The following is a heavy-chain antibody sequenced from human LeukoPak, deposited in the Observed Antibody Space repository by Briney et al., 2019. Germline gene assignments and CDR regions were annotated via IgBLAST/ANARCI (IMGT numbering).Heavy chain of an antibody. CDR1: GFTFSSYA. J-gene: IGHJ4*02. CDR3: ARRRGSGYFPAVRRTLPFDY. Sequence: GGSLRLSCAATGFTFSSYAMSWVRQAPGKGLEWVSAISGSGGSTYYADSVKGRFTISRDNSKNTLYLQMNSLRAEDTAVYYCARRRGSGYFPAVRRTLPFDYWGQGTLVTVSS. D-gene: IGHD3-22*01. V-gene: IGHV3-23*01. CDR2: ISGSGGST.